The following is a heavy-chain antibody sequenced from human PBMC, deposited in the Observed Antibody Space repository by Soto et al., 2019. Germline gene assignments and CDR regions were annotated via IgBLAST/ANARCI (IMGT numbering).Heavy chain of an antibody. J-gene: IGHJ2*01. CDR2: INHSGST. CDR1: GGSFSGYF. Sequence: QVPLQQWGAGLLKPSETLSLTCAVYGGSFSGYFWCWIRQPPGKGLEWIGDINHSGSTTYNPSLKSRGTISVDTSKSQFSLTLSSVTAADTAVYYCASGRTVSAYSSSWLSGWYFDLWGRGTLVTVSS. CDR3: ASGRTVSAYSSSWLSGWYFDL. D-gene: IGHD6-13*01. V-gene: IGHV4-34*01.